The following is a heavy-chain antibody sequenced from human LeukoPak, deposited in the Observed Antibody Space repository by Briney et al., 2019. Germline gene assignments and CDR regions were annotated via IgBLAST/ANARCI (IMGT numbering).Heavy chain of an antibody. J-gene: IGHJ4*02. CDR2: ISQDGGAK. D-gene: IGHD2-15*01. CDR3: ARGRYCSSGSCYFDY. CDR1: EFTFSNYW. V-gene: IGHV3-7*01. Sequence: PGGSLRLSCAASEFTFSNYWMSWVRQAPGKGLEWVANISQDGGAKYYVDSVKGRFTFSRDNAKNSVYLQVNSLGVEDTAVYYCARGRYCSSGSCYFDYWGQGTLVTVSS.